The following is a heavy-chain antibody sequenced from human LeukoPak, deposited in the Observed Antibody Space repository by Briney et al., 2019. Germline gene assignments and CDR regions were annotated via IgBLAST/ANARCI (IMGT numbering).Heavy chain of an antibody. CDR1: GFTFSSYG. CDR3: AKEHRVLNYGSGSYMCDY. D-gene: IGHD3-10*01. Sequence: GGSLRLSCAASGFTFSSYGMHWVRQAPGKGLEWVAVVSYDGSNKYYADSVKGRFTISRDNSKNTLYLQMNSLRAEDTAVYYCAKEHRVLNYGSGSYMCDYWGQGTLVTVSS. CDR2: VSYDGSNK. V-gene: IGHV3-30*18. J-gene: IGHJ4*02.